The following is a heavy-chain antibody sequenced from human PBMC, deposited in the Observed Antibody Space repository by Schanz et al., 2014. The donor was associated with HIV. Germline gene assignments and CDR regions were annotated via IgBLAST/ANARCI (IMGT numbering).Heavy chain of an antibody. CDR2: ISYDGSDK. J-gene: IGHJ6*02. Sequence: QVQLVESGGGVVQPGRSLRLSCAASGFTFSSYGMHWVRQAPGKGLEWVAVISYDGSDKYHADSVKGRFTISRDNSMNTLYLQMNSLRAEDTAVYYCAKFLRKYDYYGMDVWGQGTTVTVSS. CDR1: GFTFSSYG. V-gene: IGHV3-33*05. CDR3: AKFLRKYDYYGMDV.